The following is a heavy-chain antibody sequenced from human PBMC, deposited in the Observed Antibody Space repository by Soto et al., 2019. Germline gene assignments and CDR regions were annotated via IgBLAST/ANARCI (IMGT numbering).Heavy chain of an antibody. CDR1: DFSFTSHG. CDR3: ASQGLQRSPFDY. D-gene: IGHD4-4*01. CDR2: ISLYNGNT. J-gene: IGHJ4*02. Sequence: ASVKVSCKAYDFSFTSHGISWVRQAPGQGLEWMGWISLYNGNTNYAQQFQGRVTMTTDTSTSTAYMELSSLRSEDTAVYYCASQGLQRSPFDYWGQGTLVTVSS. V-gene: IGHV1-18*04.